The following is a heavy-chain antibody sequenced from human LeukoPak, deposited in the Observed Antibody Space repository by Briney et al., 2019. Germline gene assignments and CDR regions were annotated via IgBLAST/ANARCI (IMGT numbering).Heavy chain of an antibody. CDR2: ISGSGGST. CDR1: GFTFSSYA. Sequence: GSLRLSCAASGFTFSSYAMSWVRQAPGKGLEWVSAISGSGGSTYYADSVKGRFTISRDNSKNTLYLQMNSLRAEDTAVYYCAKAVWGSYLFDYWGQGTLVTVSS. V-gene: IGHV3-23*01. CDR3: AKAVWGSYLFDY. D-gene: IGHD3-16*02. J-gene: IGHJ4*02.